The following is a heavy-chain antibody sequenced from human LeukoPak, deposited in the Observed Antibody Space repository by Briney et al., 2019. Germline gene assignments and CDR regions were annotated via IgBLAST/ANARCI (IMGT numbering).Heavy chain of an antibody. D-gene: IGHD3-22*01. CDR1: GFTFSSYA. CDR3: AKDSANYYDSSGFIDY. V-gene: IGHV3-30-3*01. J-gene: IGHJ4*02. Sequence: GGSLRLSCAASGFTFSSYAMHWVRQAPGKGLEWVAVISYDGSNKYYADSVKGRFTISRDNSKNTLYLQMNSLRAEDTAVYYCAKDSANYYDSSGFIDYWGQGTLVTVSS. CDR2: ISYDGSNK.